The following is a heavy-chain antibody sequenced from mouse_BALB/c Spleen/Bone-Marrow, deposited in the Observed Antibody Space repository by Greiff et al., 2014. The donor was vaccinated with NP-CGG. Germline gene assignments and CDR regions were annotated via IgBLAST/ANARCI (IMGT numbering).Heavy chain of an antibody. Sequence: EVQLQQSGTVLARPGASVKMSCKASGYTFTSYWMHWVKQRPGQGLEWIGAIYPGNSDTSYNQKFKGKAKLTAVTSTSTAYMELSSLINEDSAVYYCTRSYERYYAMDYWGQGTSVTVSS. D-gene: IGHD1-1*01. V-gene: IGHV1-5*01. CDR3: TRSYERYYAMDY. J-gene: IGHJ4*01. CDR1: GYTFTSYW. CDR2: IYPGNSDT.